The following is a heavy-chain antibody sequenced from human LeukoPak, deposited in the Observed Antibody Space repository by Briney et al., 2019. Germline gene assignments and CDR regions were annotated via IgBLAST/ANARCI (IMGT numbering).Heavy chain of an antibody. D-gene: IGHD2-2*02. Sequence: GRSLRLSCAVSWFTFDDYAMHLVRQAPGKGLEWVSGISWNSNLIGYADSVKGRFTISRDNAKNSLYLQMNSLRPEDMALYYCAKDRNYELLYAFDIWGQGTMVTVSS. CDR1: WFTFDDYA. V-gene: IGHV3-9*03. CDR3: AKDRNYELLYAFDI. J-gene: IGHJ3*02. CDR2: ISWNSNLI.